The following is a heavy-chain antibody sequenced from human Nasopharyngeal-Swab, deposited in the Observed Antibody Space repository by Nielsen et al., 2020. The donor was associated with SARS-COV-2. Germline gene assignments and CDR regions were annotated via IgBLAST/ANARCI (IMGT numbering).Heavy chain of an antibody. CDR2: ISSSSSYI. Sequence: GESLKISCAASGFTFSSYSMNWVRQAPGKGLEWVSSISSSSSYIYYADSVKGRFTISRDNAKNSLYLQMNSLRAEDTAVYYCAVIAAAGRPFDYWGQGTLVTVSS. J-gene: IGHJ4*02. V-gene: IGHV3-21*01. D-gene: IGHD6-13*01. CDR1: GFTFSSYS. CDR3: AVIAAAGRPFDY.